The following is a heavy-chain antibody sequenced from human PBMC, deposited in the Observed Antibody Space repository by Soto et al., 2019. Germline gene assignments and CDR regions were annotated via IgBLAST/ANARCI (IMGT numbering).Heavy chain of an antibody. CDR2: IKQDGSEK. CDR1: GFTFSSYW. J-gene: IGHJ3*02. Sequence: GGSLRLSCAASGFTFSSYWMSWVRQAPGKGLEWVANIKQDGSEKYYVDSVKGRFTISRDNAKNSLYLQMNSLRAEDTAVYYCARDQLGYYDILTGLSKGEDAFDIWGQGTMVTVSS. D-gene: IGHD3-9*01. CDR3: ARDQLGYYDILTGLSKGEDAFDI. V-gene: IGHV3-7*01.